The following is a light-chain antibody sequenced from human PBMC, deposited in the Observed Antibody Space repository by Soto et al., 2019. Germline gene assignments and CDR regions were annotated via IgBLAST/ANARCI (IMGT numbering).Light chain of an antibody. J-gene: IGKJ2*01. CDR3: LQRSSDPYT. CDR1: QGIRND. CDR2: AAF. Sequence: DIQMTQSPSSLSASVGDRVTITCRASQGIRNDLSWFQQKPGKAPKRLIIAAFSVQRGVPSRFSRSGSGTEFALTISGLQPEDFATYYCLQRSSDPYTFGRGPKLQIK. V-gene: IGKV1-17*01.